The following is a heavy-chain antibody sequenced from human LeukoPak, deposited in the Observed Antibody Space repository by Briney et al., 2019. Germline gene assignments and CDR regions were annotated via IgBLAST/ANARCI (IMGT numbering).Heavy chain of an antibody. CDR2: ISGSGGST. V-gene: IGHV3-23*01. J-gene: IGHJ6*03. CDR1: GFTFSSYA. Sequence: GGSLRLSCAASGFTFSSYAMSWVRQAPGKGLEWVSAISGSGGSTYYADSVKGRFTISRDNSKNTLYLQMNSLRAEDTAVYYCAKDANYYDSSGLYYFFYYMDVWGKGTTVTVSS. CDR3: AKDANYYDSSGLYYFFYYMDV. D-gene: IGHD3-22*01.